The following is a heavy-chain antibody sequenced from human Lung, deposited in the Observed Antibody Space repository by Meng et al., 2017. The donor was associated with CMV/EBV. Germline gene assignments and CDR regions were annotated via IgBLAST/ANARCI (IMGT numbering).Heavy chain of an antibody. V-gene: IGHV3-21*01. CDR2: ISGSIPDK. CDR1: GFIFNNHA. J-gene: IGHJ6*02. D-gene: IGHD6-19*01. Sequence: GGSLRLXFAASGFIFNNHAMNWARQAPGKGLGWVSAISGSIPDKWYADSGRGRFTISRDNAKNSLYLEMSSLEAEDTAAYVCARGSVGYYGMDFWGQGTTVTVSS. CDR3: ARGSVGYYGMDF.